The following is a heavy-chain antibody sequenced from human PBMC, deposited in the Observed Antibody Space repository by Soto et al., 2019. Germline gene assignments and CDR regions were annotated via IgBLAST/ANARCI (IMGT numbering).Heavy chain of an antibody. CDR3: ARRGTGDSYSSSWYRDYYYGMDV. V-gene: IGHV4-39*01. D-gene: IGHD6-13*01. CDR1: GGSISSSSYY. CDR2: IYYSGST. J-gene: IGHJ6*01. Sequence: PSETLSLTCTVSGGSISSSSYYWGWIRQPPGKGLEWIGSIYYSGSTYYNPSLKSRVTISVDTSKNQFSLKLSSVTAADTAVYYCARRGTGDSYSSSWYRDYYYGMDVWGQGTTVTVYS.